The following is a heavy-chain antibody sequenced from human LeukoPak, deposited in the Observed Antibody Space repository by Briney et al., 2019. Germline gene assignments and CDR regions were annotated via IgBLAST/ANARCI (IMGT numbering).Heavy chain of an antibody. CDR1: GGSISGYY. D-gene: IGHD6-13*01. CDR3: ARLNLIGSSPVHHYDF. V-gene: IGHV4-59*08. CDR2: IHYTGST. J-gene: IGHJ4*02. Sequence: SETLSLTCTVSGGSISGYYWSWIRQSPGKGLEYIAYIHYTGSTDYNPSLKSRVTISVDTSKNQFSLKLSFVTAADTAVYYCARLNLIGSSPVHHYDFWGQGTLVTVSP.